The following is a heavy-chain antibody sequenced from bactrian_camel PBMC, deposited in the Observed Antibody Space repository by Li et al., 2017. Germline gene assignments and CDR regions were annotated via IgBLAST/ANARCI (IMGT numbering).Heavy chain of an antibody. Sequence: VQLVESGGGSVQSGGSLRLSCAASGYTDSSYCMGWFRQAPGTGREGVAAIDSDGSTNYADSVKGRFTISRDDAKNTLYLQMNSLKPEDTAMYYCATDQTISGGGYYYTGALGYWGQGTQVTVS. J-gene: IGHJ4*01. D-gene: IGHD2*01. CDR3: ATDQTISGGGYYYTGALGY. CDR1: GYTDSSYC. V-gene: IGHV3S1*01. CDR2: IDSDGST.